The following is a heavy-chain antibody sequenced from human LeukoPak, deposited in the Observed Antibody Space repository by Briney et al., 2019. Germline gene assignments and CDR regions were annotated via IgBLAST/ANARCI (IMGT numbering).Heavy chain of an antibody. V-gene: IGHV3-66*01. CDR2: IYSGGST. Sequence: GGSLRLSCAASGFTVSSNYMSWVRQAPGKGLEWVSVIYSGGSTYYADSVKGRFTISRDNSKNTLYLQMNSLRAEDTAVYYCARDMVRGVIIRGIDYWAREPWSPSPQ. D-gene: IGHD3-10*01. CDR1: GFTVSSNY. J-gene: IGHJ4*02. CDR3: ARDMVRGVIIRGIDY.